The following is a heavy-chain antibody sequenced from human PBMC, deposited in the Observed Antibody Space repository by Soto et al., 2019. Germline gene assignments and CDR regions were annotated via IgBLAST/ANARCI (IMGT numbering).Heavy chain of an antibody. D-gene: IGHD2-2*01. CDR3: ARVYCSSTSCYVESWFDP. CDR1: GGSISSSSYY. CDR2: IYYSGST. V-gene: IGHV4-39*01. J-gene: IGHJ5*02. Sequence: QLQLQESGPGLVKPSETLSLTCTVSGGSISSSSYYWGWIRQPPGKGLEWIGSIYYSGSTYYNPSLKSRVTISVDTSKNQFSLKLSSVTAADTAVYYCARVYCSSTSCYVESWFDPWGQGTLVTVSS.